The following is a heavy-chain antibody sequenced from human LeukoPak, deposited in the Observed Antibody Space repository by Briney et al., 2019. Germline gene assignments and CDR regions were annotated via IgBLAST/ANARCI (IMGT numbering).Heavy chain of an antibody. CDR1: GGSISSYY. CDR3: ARGAKALYYDSSATIPYFDY. D-gene: IGHD3-22*01. V-gene: IGHV4-34*01. CDR2: INHSGST. Sequence: SETLSLTCTVSGGSISSYYWSWIRQPPGKGLEWIGEINHSGSTNYNPSLKSRVTISVDTSKNQFSLKLSSVTAADTAVYYCARGAKALYYDSSATIPYFDYWGQGTLVTVSS. J-gene: IGHJ4*02.